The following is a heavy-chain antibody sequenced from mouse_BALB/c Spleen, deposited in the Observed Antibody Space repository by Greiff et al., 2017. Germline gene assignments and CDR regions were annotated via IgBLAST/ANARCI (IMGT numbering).Heavy chain of an antibody. CDR2: INSNGGST. V-gene: IGHV5-6-2*01. J-gene: IGHJ3*01. CDR1: GFTFSSYY. Sequence: EVKLVESGGGLVKLGGSLKLSCAASGFTFSSYYMSWVRQTPEKRLELVAAINSNGGSTYYPDTVKGRFTISRDNAKNTLYLQMSSLKSEDTALYYCARREKLGAFAYWGQGTLVTVSA. D-gene: IGHD4-1*01. CDR3: ARREKLGAFAY.